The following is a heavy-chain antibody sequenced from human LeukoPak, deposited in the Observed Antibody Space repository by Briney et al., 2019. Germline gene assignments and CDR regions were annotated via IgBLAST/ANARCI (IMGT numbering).Heavy chain of an antibody. Sequence: GGSLRLSCAASGFTVSSNYVNWVRQAPGKGLEWVSLIYSGGSTYYADSVKGRFTISRDNSKNTLYLQMNSLRGDDTAVYYCARAGGSINPLDYWGQGTLVTVSS. V-gene: IGHV3-53*01. D-gene: IGHD2-2*01. CDR3: ARAGGSINPLDY. CDR2: IYSGGST. J-gene: IGHJ4*02. CDR1: GFTVSSNY.